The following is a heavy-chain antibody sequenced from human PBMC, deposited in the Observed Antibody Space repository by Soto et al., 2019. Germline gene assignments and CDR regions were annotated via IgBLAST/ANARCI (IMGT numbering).Heavy chain of an antibody. CDR2: IWYDGSNK. CDR3: ASSSGPYPYYYGMDV. D-gene: IGHD5-12*01. Sequence: PGESLKISCAASGFTFSSYGMHWVRQAPGKGLEWVAVIWYDGSNKYYADSVKGRFTISRDNSKNTLYLQMNSLRAEDTAVYYCASSSGPYPYYYGMDVWGQGTTVTVSS. CDR1: GFTFSSYG. J-gene: IGHJ6*02. V-gene: IGHV3-33*01.